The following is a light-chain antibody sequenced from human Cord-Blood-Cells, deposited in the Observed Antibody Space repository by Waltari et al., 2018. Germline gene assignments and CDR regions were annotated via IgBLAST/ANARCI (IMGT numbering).Light chain of an antibody. V-gene: IGKV4-1*01. Sequence: MTQSPDSLAVSLGERATINCKSSQSVLYSSNNKNYLAWYQQKPGQPPKLLIYWASTRESGVPDRFSGSGSGTDFTLTISSLQAEDVAVYYCQQYYSTPPYTFGQGTKLEIK. CDR2: WAS. J-gene: IGKJ2*01. CDR3: QQYYSTPPYT. CDR1: QSVLYSSNNKNY.